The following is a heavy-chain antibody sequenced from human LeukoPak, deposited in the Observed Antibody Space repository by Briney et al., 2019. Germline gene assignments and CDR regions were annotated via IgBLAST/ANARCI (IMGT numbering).Heavy chain of an antibody. CDR3: ARDLPKTGYVGALDI. V-gene: IGHV1-2*02. CDR1: GYAFTDYY. Sequence: ASVKVSCKASGYAFTDYYILWVRQAPGQGLEWMGWINPNSGGTNYGQKFQGRVTMTRDTYISTVYMELSRLTSDDTALYYCARDLPKTGYVGALDIWGQGTMVTVSS. CDR2: INPNSGGT. J-gene: IGHJ3*02. D-gene: IGHD5-12*01.